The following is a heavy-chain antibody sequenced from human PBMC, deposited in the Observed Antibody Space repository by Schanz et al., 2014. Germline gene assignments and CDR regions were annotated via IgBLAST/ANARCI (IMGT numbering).Heavy chain of an antibody. V-gene: IGHV3-30*18. CDR3: AKSQGSSFDS. Sequence: VQLVESGGGLVQPGGSLRLSCAASGFTFSTHAMHWVRQAPGKGLEWVALVSSDGNNDYYTDSVKGRFTISRDNSKNTVHLQMNSLRAEDTAVYYCAKSQGSSFDSWGQGTLVTVSS. J-gene: IGHJ4*02. CDR1: GFTFSTHA. D-gene: IGHD6-13*01. CDR2: VSSDGNND.